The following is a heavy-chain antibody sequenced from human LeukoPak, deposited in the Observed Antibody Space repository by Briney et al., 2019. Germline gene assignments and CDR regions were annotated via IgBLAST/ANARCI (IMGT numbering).Heavy chain of an antibody. D-gene: IGHD5/OR15-5a*01. J-gene: IGHJ4*02. Sequence: GGSLRLSCAASGFIFSNYAMSWVRQAPGKGLEWVSTISGGGGDTDYADSVKGRFTISRDSSKNTLYLQMNSLRAEDTAVYYCAKDVDIVSTGTFDSWGQGTLVTVSS. CDR3: AKDVDIVSTGTFDS. V-gene: IGHV3-23*01. CDR2: ISGGGGDT. CDR1: GFIFSNYA.